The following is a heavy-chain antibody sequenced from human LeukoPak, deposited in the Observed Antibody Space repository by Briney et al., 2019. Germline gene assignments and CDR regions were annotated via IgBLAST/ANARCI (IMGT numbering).Heavy chain of an antibody. CDR2: IYYSGST. Sequence: PSETLSLTCTVSGGSISSSSYYWGWIRQPPGKGLEWIGSIYYSGSTYYNPSLKSRVTISVDTSKNQFSLKLSSVTAADTAAYYCARQGSYSSSFYWGQGTLVTVSS. CDR1: GGSISSSSYY. D-gene: IGHD6-6*01. J-gene: IGHJ4*02. CDR3: ARQGSYSSSFY. V-gene: IGHV4-39*01.